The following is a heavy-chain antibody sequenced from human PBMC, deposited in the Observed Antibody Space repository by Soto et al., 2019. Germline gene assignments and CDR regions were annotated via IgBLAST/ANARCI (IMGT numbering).Heavy chain of an antibody. J-gene: IGHJ6*02. Sequence: XSVKASCKASVYTFTSYAMHWVRQAPGQSLEWMGWINAGNGNTKYSQKFQGRVTITRDTSASTAYMELSSLRSEDTAVYYCARSWAYSSSWAFQYGMDVWGQGSTVTVSS. V-gene: IGHV1-3*01. CDR3: ARSWAYSSSWAFQYGMDV. CDR2: INAGNGNT. D-gene: IGHD6-13*01. CDR1: VYTFTSYA.